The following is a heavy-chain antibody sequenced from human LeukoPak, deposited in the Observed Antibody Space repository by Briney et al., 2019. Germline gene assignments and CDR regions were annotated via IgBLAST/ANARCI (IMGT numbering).Heavy chain of an antibody. CDR3: ASPTYSYGAFDI. J-gene: IGHJ3*02. CDR2: IYSGGST. Sequence: GGSLRLSCAASGFTVSSNYMSWVRQAPGKGLEWVSVIYSGGSTYYADSVKGRFTISRDNSKNTLYLQMNSLRAGDTAVYYCASPTYSYGAFDIWGQGTMVTVSS. V-gene: IGHV3-66*01. D-gene: IGHD5-18*01. CDR1: GFTVSSNY.